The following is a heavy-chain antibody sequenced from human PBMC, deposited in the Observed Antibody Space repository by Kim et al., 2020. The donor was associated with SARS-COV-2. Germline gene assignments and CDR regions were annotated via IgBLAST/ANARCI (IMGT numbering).Heavy chain of an antibody. Sequence: DSVKGRVTISRDNSKNTLYLQMNSLRAEDTAVYYCARAPWGMTFSGYFDYWGQGTLVTVSS. D-gene: IGHD2-8*01. CDR3: ARAPWGMTFSGYFDY. J-gene: IGHJ4*02. V-gene: IGHV3-66*01.